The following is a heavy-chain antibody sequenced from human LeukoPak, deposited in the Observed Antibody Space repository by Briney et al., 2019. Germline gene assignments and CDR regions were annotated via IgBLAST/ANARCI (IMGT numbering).Heavy chain of an antibody. CDR1: GDSISSFW. CDR2: LSDTGST. V-gene: IGHV4-59*01. D-gene: IGHD1-26*01. CDR3: VRAWGETRYYYYGLDV. J-gene: IGHJ6*02. Sequence: PSETLSLTCTVSGDSISSFWWNWIRQPPGKALEWIGYLSDTGSTNYNPSLKSRVTISADTPKKQLSLKVRSVTAADTAVYYCVRAWGETRYYYYGLDVWGQGTTVTVSS.